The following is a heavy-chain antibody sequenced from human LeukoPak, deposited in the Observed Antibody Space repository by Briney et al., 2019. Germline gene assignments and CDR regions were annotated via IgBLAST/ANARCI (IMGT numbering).Heavy chain of an antibody. J-gene: IGHJ4*02. V-gene: IGHV3-21*04. Sequence: GGSLRLSCAASGFTFSSYHIHWVRQAPGKGLEWVSSISSDSSSFKYYAHSVQGRFTISRDNARNSMYLQMNSLRAEDTAVYYCARGTNWSPLDFDYWGQGSLVTVSS. CDR3: ARGTNWSPLDFDY. D-gene: IGHD1-20*01. CDR1: GFTFSSYH. CDR2: ISSDSSSFK.